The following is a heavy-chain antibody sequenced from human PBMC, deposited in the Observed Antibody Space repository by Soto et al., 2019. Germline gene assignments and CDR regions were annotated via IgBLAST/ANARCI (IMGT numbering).Heavy chain of an antibody. CDR2: LTGSSSNI. Sequence: EVQLLESGGGLVQPWGSLRLSCAASGFSFRNYAMSWVRQAPGKGLVWISTLTGSSSNIYYADSVKGRFAISRDNSRNSLYPQINSLTAVDTAVYYCANGRATYGLLTHDYWGQGTLVTVSS. CDR1: GFSFRNYA. J-gene: IGHJ4*02. D-gene: IGHD3-10*01. V-gene: IGHV3-23*01. CDR3: ANGRATYGLLTHDY.